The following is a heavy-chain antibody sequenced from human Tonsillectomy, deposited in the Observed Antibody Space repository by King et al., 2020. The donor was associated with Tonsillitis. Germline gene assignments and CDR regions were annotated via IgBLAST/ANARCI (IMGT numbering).Heavy chain of an antibody. Sequence: QLVQSVAEVKKPGSSAKVSCKASGGTFSSYFLSWVRQAPGQGLEWMGRIIPILGIANYAQKFQGGGTITADRSSTTAYMELSSLRFEDTAVYYFAREATMEAAGAFDIWGQGTMVTVSS. J-gene: IGHJ3*02. CDR1: GGTFSSYF. CDR2: IIPILGIA. CDR3: AREATMEAAGAFDI. D-gene: IGHD5-12*01. V-gene: IGHV1-69*09.